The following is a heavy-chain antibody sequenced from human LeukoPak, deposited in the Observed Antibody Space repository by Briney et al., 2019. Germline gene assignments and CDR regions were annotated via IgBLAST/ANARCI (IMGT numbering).Heavy chain of an antibody. CDR2: IYYSGST. J-gene: IGHJ4*02. V-gene: IGHV4-39*07. CDR3: ASASSGQEGFDY. CDR1: GGSISSSSYY. Sequence: PSETLSLTCTVSGGSISSSSYYWCWIRQPPGKGLEWIGSIYYSGSTNYNPSLKSRVTISVDTSKNQFSLKLSSVTAADTAVYYCASASSGQEGFDYWGQGTLVTVSS.